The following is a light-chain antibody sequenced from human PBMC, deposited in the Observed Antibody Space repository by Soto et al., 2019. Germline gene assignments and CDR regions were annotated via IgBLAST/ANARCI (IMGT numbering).Light chain of an antibody. CDR2: WAS. CDR1: QNVLYSSNNKNY. J-gene: IGKJ2*01. Sequence: DIVMTQSPDSLAVSLGERATINCKSSQNVLYSSNNKNYLAWYQQKPGQPPKLLIYWASTRESGVPDRFSGSGSGTDFALTISSLQAEDVAVYYCHQYYTTPYTFGQGTKLEIK. V-gene: IGKV4-1*01. CDR3: HQYYTTPYT.